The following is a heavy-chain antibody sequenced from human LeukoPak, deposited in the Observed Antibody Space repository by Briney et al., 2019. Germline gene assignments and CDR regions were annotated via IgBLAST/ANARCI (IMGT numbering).Heavy chain of an antibody. CDR3: AKGSYGSWSYGFFDL. Sequence: GGSLRLSCVASGFTFSSYSMNWVRQAPGKGLEWVSAISGTGGSTYYADSVKGRFTISRDNSKNTLYLQMNSLRAEDTALYYCAKGSYGSWSYGFFDLWGRGTVVTVSS. V-gene: IGHV3-23*01. CDR2: ISGTGGST. CDR1: GFTFSSYS. D-gene: IGHD3-10*01. J-gene: IGHJ2*01.